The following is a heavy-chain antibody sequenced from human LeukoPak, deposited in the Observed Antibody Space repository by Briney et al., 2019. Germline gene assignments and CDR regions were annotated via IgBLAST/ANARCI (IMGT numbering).Heavy chain of an antibody. CDR1: GFTFNTYS. CDR3: AKDRDPYDYGSGSYYNGVFDY. D-gene: IGHD3-10*01. Sequence: PGGSLRLSCAASGFTFNTYSMNWVRQAPGKGLEWVSCISSSSSYMYYADSVRGRFTISRDNAKRSLYLQMNSLRAEDTAVYYCAKDRDPYDYGSGSYYNGVFDYWGQGTLVTVSS. CDR2: ISSSSSYM. V-gene: IGHV3-21*04. J-gene: IGHJ4*02.